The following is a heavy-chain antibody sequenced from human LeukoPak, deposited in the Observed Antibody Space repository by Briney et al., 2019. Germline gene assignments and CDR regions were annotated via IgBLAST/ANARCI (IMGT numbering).Heavy chain of an antibody. V-gene: IGHV4-59*11. J-gene: IGHJ4*02. D-gene: IGHD3-10*01. CDR1: GGSINSHY. CDR2: IFNTGNT. CDR3: ASRPADTTWFGVFDY. Sequence: SETLSLTCSVSGGSINSHYWSWIRQPPGKRREGIGYIFNTGNTNYNPSLASRVTMSVDTSRAQFFLRLSPVTAADTAIYYCASRPADTTWFGVFDYWSQGTLVTVSS.